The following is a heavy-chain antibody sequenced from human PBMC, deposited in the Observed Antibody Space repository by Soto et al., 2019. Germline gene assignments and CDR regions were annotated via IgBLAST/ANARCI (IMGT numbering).Heavy chain of an antibody. J-gene: IGHJ4*02. V-gene: IGHV4-39*07. Sequence: SETLSLTCTVSGGSISSSSYYWSWIRQPPGKGLEWIGEINHTGSTNYNPSLKSRVTISVDTSKNQFSLKLSSVTATDTAVYYCARVGLNNDFWSGYPPLYYFDYWGQGTLVTVSS. CDR1: GGSISSSSYY. CDR3: ARVGLNNDFWSGYPPLYYFDY. CDR2: INHTGST. D-gene: IGHD3-3*01.